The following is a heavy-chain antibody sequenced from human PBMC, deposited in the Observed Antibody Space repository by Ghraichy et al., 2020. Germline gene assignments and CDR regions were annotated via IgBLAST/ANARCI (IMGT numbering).Heavy chain of an antibody. Sequence: GGSLRLSCAASGFTFSSYAMSWVRQAPGKGLEWVSAISGSGGSTYYADSVKGRFTISRDNSKNTLYLQMNSLRAEDTAVYYCANSMVRGVSNFDYWGQGTLVTVSS. CDR2: ISGSGGST. V-gene: IGHV3-23*01. J-gene: IGHJ4*02. CDR1: GFTFSSYA. CDR3: ANSMVRGVSNFDY. D-gene: IGHD3-10*01.